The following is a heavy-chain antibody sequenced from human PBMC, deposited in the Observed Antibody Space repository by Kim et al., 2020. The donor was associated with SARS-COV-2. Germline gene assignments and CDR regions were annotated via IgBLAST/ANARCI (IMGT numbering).Heavy chain of an antibody. CDR2: IKADGSEK. J-gene: IGHJ4*02. CDR1: GFTFSNYW. CDR3: ARGGGSFAY. V-gene: IGHV3-7*01. D-gene: IGHD1-26*01. Sequence: GGSLRLSCAASGFTFSNYWMTWVRQAPGKGLEWVANIKADGSEKYYVDSVKGRFTISRDNAKNSLYLQMNSLGAEDTAVYYCARGGGSFAYWGQGSPVTV.